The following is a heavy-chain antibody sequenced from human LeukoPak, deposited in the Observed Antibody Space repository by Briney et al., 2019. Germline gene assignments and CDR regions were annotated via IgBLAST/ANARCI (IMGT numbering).Heavy chain of an antibody. J-gene: IGHJ4*02. D-gene: IGHD3-10*01. CDR2: ISSSSSYI. Sequence: GGSLRLSCAASGFTFSSYSMNWVRQAPGKGLEWVSSISSSSSYIYYADSVKGRFTISRDNAKNSLYLQMNSLRAEDTAVYYCARADLWFGESPTDYWAQGTLVTVSS. CDR1: GFTFSSYS. CDR3: ARADLWFGESPTDY. V-gene: IGHV3-21*01.